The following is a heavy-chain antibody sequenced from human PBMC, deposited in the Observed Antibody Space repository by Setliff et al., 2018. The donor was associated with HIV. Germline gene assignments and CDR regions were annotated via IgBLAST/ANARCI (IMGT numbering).Heavy chain of an antibody. Sequence: SETLSLTCAVSGDSMSGYYWSWIRQPPGKGLEWIGYIYYSGSTNYNPSLKSRVTISVDTSKNQFSLKLSSVTAADTAVYYCARDSYGGKIHYYMDVWGKGTTVTVSS. J-gene: IGHJ6*03. CDR1: GDSMSGYY. V-gene: IGHV4-59*01. CDR3: ARDSYGGKIHYYMDV. D-gene: IGHD2-15*01. CDR2: IYYSGST.